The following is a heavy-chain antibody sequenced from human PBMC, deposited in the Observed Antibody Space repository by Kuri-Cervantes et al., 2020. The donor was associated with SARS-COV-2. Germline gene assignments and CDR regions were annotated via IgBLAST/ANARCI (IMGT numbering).Heavy chain of an antibody. D-gene: IGHD2-21*02. CDR1: GYSFSTYW. Sequence: GESLKSLCKAFGYSFSTYWFGWVRQMPGKGLEWMGIIYPDDSDTRYSPSFQGQVTIPAEKSISTAYLQWSSLQASDTAMYYCLRPQFFPNEYGGDPHVVFDLWGQGTTVTVSS. V-gene: IGHV5-51*01. CDR3: LRPQFFPNEYGGDPHVVFDL. J-gene: IGHJ3*01. CDR2: IYPDDSDT.